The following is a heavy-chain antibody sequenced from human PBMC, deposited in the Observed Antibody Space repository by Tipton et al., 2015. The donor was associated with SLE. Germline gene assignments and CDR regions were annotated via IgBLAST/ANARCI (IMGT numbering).Heavy chain of an antibody. J-gene: IGHJ5*01. CDR1: GFGFYNFG. V-gene: IGHV3-33*06. CDR2: IWFDASNE. Sequence: SLRLSCSTSGFGFYNFGMHWVRQAPGKGLELVALIWFDASNEYYADSVKGRFTVSRDNSKNTVYLQMNNLRAEDSAVYYCAKDAFYASGWADSWGQGTLVTVSA. D-gene: IGHD2/OR15-2a*01. CDR3: AKDAFYASGWADS.